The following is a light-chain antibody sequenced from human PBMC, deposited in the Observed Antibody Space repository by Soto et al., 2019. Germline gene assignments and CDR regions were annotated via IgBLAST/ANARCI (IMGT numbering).Light chain of an antibody. CDR1: HSLLQSNGYTY. J-gene: IGKJ1*01. Sequence: DIVLTHSPLSLPVTPGEPASISCSSSHSLLQSNGYTYLDWYLQKPGQSPQLLIYLTSIRASGVPDRFSGSGSGTDFTLKISKVEAEDVGVYYCMQALQTPPWTFGPGTKVDI. CDR3: MQALQTPPWT. CDR2: LTS. V-gene: IGKV2-28*01.